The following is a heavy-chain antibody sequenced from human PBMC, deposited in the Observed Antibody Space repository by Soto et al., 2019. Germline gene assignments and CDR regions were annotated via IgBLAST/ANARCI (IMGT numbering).Heavy chain of an antibody. J-gene: IGHJ3*02. D-gene: IGHD2-15*01. CDR1: GFTFSSYG. CDR3: AREVMADLVVVVAAERSRAFDI. Sequence: GGALRLSCAASGFTFSSYGMHWFRQAPGKGREWVAVIWYDGSNKYYADSVKGRFTISRDNSKNTLYLQMNSLRAEDTAVYYCAREVMADLVVVVAAERSRAFDIWGQGTMVTVSS. V-gene: IGHV3-33*01. CDR2: IWYDGSNK.